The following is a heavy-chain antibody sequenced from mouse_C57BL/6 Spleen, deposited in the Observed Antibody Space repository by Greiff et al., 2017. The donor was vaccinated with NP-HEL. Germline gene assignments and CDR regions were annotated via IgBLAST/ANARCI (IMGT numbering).Heavy chain of an antibody. CDR2: IHPSDSDT. D-gene: IGHD1-1*01. Sequence: QVQLKQPGAELVKPGASVKVSCKASGYTFTSYWMHWVKQRPGQGLEWIGRIHPSDSDTNYNQKFKGKATLTVDKSSSTAYMQLSSLTSEDSAVYYCAIGDYYGSSYFDYWGQGTTLTVSS. CDR1: GYTFTSYW. J-gene: IGHJ2*01. CDR3: AIGDYYGSSYFDY. V-gene: IGHV1-74*01.